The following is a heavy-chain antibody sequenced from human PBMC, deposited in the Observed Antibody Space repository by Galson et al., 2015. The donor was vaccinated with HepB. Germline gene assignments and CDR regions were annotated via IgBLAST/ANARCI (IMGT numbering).Heavy chain of an antibody. D-gene: IGHD3-16*02. CDR2: MNPNSGST. CDR1: GYTFTSYD. J-gene: IGHJ1*01. Sequence: SVKVSCKASGYTFTSYDINWVRQATGQGLEWMGWMNPNSGSTGYAQKFQGRVTMTRNTSISTAYMELSSLRSEDTAVYYCARVDKRRLSQYFQHWGQGTLVTVSS. V-gene: IGHV1-8*01. CDR3: ARVDKRRLSQYFQH.